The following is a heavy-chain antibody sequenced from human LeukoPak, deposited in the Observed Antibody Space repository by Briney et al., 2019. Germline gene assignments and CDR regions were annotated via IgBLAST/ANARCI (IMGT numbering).Heavy chain of an antibody. D-gene: IGHD2-15*01. CDR1: GFTFNNAW. CDR3: AKDLGYCSGGSCYPGLYYYYGMDV. Sequence: GGSLRLSCAASGFTFNNAWMSWVRQAPGKGLEWVAVISYDGSNKYYADSVKGRFTISRDNSKNTLYLQMNSLRAEDTAVYYCAKDLGYCSGGSCYPGLYYYYGMDVWGQGTTVTVSS. V-gene: IGHV3-30*18. J-gene: IGHJ6*02. CDR2: ISYDGSNK.